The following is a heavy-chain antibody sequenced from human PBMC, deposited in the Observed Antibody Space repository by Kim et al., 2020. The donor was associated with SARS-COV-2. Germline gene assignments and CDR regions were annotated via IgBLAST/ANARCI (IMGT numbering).Heavy chain of an antibody. Sequence: GGSLRLSCAASGFTFSSYGMHWVRQAPGKGLEWVAVISYDGSNKYYADSVKGRFTISRDNSKNTLYLQMNSLRAEDTAVYYCAKDRVYDILTGYYSYYGMDVWGQGTTVTVPS. CDR2: ISYDGSNK. D-gene: IGHD3-9*01. CDR3: AKDRVYDILTGYYSYYGMDV. J-gene: IGHJ6*02. V-gene: IGHV3-30*18. CDR1: GFTFSSYG.